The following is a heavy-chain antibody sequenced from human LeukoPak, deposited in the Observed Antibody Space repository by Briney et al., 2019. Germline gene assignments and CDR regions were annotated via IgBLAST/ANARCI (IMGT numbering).Heavy chain of an antibody. CDR3: ARDTSTHWFDP. D-gene: IGHD5-24*01. J-gene: IGHJ5*02. CDR2: ISSSSSYT. Sequence: GGSLRLSCAASGFTFSDYYMSWIRQAPGEGLEWVSYISSSSSYTNYEDSVKGRFTISRDNAKNSLYLQMNSLRAEDTAVYYCARDTSTHWFDPWGQGTLVTVSS. CDR1: GFTFSDYY. V-gene: IGHV3-11*06.